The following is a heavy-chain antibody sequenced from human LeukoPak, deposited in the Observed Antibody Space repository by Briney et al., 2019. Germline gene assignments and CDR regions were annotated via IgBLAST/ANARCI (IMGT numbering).Heavy chain of an antibody. CDR3: AKDLRFVSQLGIGY. Sequence: GGSLRLSCAASGFTFSSYAMHWVRQAPGKGLEWVAVISYDGSNKYYADSVKGRFTISRDNSKNTLYLQMNSLRAEDTAVYYCAKDLRFVSQLGIGYWGQGTLVTVSS. J-gene: IGHJ4*02. CDR1: GFTFSSYA. CDR2: ISYDGSNK. D-gene: IGHD7-27*01. V-gene: IGHV3-30-3*01.